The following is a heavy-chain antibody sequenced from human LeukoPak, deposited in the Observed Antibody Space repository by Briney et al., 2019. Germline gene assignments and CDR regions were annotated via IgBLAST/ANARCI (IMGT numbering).Heavy chain of an antibody. CDR2: INPSGGST. CDR3: ARGNGYYDSSGRGRAWFDP. CDR1: GYTFTSYY. D-gene: IGHD3-22*01. Sequence: GASVKVCCKASGYTFTSYYMHWVRQAPGQGLEWMGIINPSGGSTSYAQKFQGRVTMTSDTSTSTVYMELSSLRSEDTAVYYCARGNGYYDSSGRGRAWFDPWGQGTLVTVSS. J-gene: IGHJ5*02. V-gene: IGHV1-46*03.